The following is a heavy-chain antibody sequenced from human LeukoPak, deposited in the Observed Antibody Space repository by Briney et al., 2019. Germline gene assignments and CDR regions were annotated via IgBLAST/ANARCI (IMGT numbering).Heavy chain of an antibody. J-gene: IGHJ4*02. D-gene: IGHD3-22*01. CDR3: ASVPDYYDSSGYYFDY. Sequence: SETLSLTCTVSGGSISSYYWSWIRQPPGKGLEWIGYIYYSGSTNYNPSLKSRVTISVDTSKNQFSLKLSSVTAVDTAVYYCASVPDYYDSSGYYFDYWGQGTLVTVSS. CDR2: IYYSGST. CDR1: GGSISSYY. V-gene: IGHV4-59*01.